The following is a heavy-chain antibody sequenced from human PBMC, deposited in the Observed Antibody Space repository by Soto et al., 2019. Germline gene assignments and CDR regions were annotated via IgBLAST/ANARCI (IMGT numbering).Heavy chain of an antibody. CDR2: INHSGST. V-gene: IGHV4-34*01. J-gene: IGHJ4*02. CDR1: SGSFSIYY. D-gene: IGHD2-2*01. CDR3: ARGSRYCSSTSCYPYIDY. Sequence: PSETLSLTCAVYSGSFSIYYWSWIRQPPGKGLEWIGEINHSGSTNYNPSLKSRVTVSVDTSKNQFSLKLSSVTAADTAVYYCARGSRYCSSTSCYPYIDYWGQGTLVTVSS.